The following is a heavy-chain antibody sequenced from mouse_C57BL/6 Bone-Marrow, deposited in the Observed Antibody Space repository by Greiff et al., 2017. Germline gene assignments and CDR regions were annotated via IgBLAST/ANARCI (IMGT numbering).Heavy chain of an antibody. J-gene: IGHJ3*01. CDR1: GYTFTSYW. CDR2: IDPNRGGI. V-gene: IGHV1-72*01. CDR3: ARDYGSIPFAY. D-gene: IGHD1-1*01. Sequence: VQLQQPGAELVKPGASVKLSCKASGYTFTSYWMHWVKQRPGRGLEWLGRIDPNRGGIKYNEKFKSKATLTVDKPSSTAYMQLSRLTSEDSAVYYCARDYGSIPFAYWGQGTLVTVSA.